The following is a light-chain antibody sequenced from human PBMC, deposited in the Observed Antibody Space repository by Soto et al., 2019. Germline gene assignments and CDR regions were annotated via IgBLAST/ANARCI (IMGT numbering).Light chain of an antibody. CDR2: DAS. CDR1: QSISSW. Sequence: DIQMTQSPSTLSASVGDRVTITCRASQSISSWLAWYQQKPGKAPKLLIYDASSLESGVPSRFSGSGSGTEFTLTISSLQPDDFATYSCQQYNSYFGQGTKVEIK. V-gene: IGKV1-5*01. J-gene: IGKJ1*01. CDR3: QQYNSY.